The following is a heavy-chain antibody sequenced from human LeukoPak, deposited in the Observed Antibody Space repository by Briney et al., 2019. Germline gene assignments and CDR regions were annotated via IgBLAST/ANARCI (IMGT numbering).Heavy chain of an antibody. J-gene: IGHJ4*02. D-gene: IGHD6-13*01. CDR2: IYHSGST. Sequence: KPSETLSLTCAVSGYSISSGYYWGWIRQPPGKGLEWIGSIYHSGSTYYNPSLKSRVTISVDTSKNQFSLRVSSVTAADTAVYYCARHSSPLNYFDYWGQGTLVTVSS. V-gene: IGHV4-38-2*01. CDR1: GYSISSGYY. CDR3: ARHSSPLNYFDY.